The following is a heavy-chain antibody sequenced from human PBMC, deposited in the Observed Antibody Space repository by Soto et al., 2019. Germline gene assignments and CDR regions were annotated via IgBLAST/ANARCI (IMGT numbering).Heavy chain of an antibody. V-gene: IGHV3-33*01. CDR2: IWYDGSNK. CDR1: GFTFSSYG. D-gene: IGHD3-22*01. Sequence: HPGGSLRLSCAASGFTFSSYGMHWVRQAPGKGLEWVAVIWYDGSNKYYADSVKGRFTISRDNSKNTLYLQMNSLRAEDTAVYYCARDRYYDSSGYYYLGYWGQGTLVTVSS. CDR3: ARDRYYDSSGYYYLGY. J-gene: IGHJ4*02.